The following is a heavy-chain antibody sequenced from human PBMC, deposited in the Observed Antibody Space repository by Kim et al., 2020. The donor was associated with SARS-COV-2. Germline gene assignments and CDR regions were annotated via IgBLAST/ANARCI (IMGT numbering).Heavy chain of an antibody. CDR1: GGSISSYY. Sequence: SETLSLTCTVSGGSISSYYWSWIRQPPGKGLEWIGYIYYSGSTNYNPSLKSRVTISVDTSKNQFSLKLSSVTAADTAVYYCARDELGVGMDVWGQGTTVTVSS. D-gene: IGHD7-27*01. CDR3: ARDELGVGMDV. V-gene: IGHV4-59*01. J-gene: IGHJ6*02. CDR2: IYYSGST.